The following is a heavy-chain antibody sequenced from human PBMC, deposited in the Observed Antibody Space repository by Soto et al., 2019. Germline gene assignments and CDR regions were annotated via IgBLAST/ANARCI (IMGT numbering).Heavy chain of an antibody. D-gene: IGHD5-12*01. Sequence: SVKVSCKASGGTFSSYAISWVRQAPGQGLEWMGGIIPIFGTANYAQKFQGRVTITADESTSTAYMELSSLRSEDTAVYYCAREEGDGYNPNGGYYYYYYGMDVWGQGTTVTVSS. CDR3: AREEGDGYNPNGGYYYYYYGMDV. J-gene: IGHJ6*02. CDR2: IIPIFGTA. CDR1: GGTFSSYA. V-gene: IGHV1-69*13.